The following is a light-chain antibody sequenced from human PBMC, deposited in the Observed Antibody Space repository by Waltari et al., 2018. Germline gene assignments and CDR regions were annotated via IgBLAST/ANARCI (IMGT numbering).Light chain of an antibody. V-gene: IGLV4-69*01. J-gene: IGLJ2*01. Sequence: QVVLTQSPSASASLGASVKLTCTLSSGHSSNDIAWHQQQPEKGPRYLMFLNRDGSHIKGDEIPDRFSGSSSGAERYLTISSLQSEDEGDYYCQTWGTGIQVFGGGTKLTVL. CDR1: SGHSSND. CDR3: QTWGTGIQV. CDR2: LNRDGSH.